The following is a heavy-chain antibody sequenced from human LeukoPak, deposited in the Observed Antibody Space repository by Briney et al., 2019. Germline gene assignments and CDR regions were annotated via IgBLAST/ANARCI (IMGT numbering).Heavy chain of an antibody. J-gene: IGHJ4*02. V-gene: IGHV4-39*07. Sequence: SETLSLTCTVSGGSISSSSYYWGWIRQPPGKGLEWIGSIYYSGSTYYNPSLKSRVTISVDTSKNQFSLKLSSVTAADTAVYYCARDGTLSGSYYNWGQGTLVTVSS. D-gene: IGHD3-10*01. CDR2: IYYSGST. CDR3: ARDGTLSGSYYN. CDR1: GGSISSSSYY.